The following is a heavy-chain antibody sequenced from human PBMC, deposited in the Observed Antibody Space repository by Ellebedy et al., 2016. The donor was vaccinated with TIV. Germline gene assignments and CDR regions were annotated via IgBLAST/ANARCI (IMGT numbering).Heavy chain of an antibody. Sequence: GESLKISXAASGFTFDDYAMHWVRQAPGKGLEWVSLISWDGGVTYYADSVKGRFTTSRDNNKNSLYLQMKSLRTEDTALYYCAKDEEGGYGSGSFDYWGQGTLVTVSS. CDR1: GFTFDDYA. CDR3: AKDEEGGYGSGSFDY. J-gene: IGHJ4*02. V-gene: IGHV3-43D*03. CDR2: ISWDGGVT. D-gene: IGHD3-10*01.